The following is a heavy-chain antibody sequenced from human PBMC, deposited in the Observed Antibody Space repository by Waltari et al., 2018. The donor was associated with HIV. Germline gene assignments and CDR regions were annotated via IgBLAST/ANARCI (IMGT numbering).Heavy chain of an antibody. J-gene: IGHJ3*02. Sequence: QLQLQESGPGLVKPSETLSLTCTVSGGSISSSSYYWGWIRQPPGKGLEWIGSIYYSGRTYYNPALKGRVTISVDTSKNQFSLKLSSVTAADTAVYYCARDTGYYYDSSGYYYGIDAFDIWGQGTMVTVSS. CDR3: ARDTGYYYDSSGYYYGIDAFDI. D-gene: IGHD3-22*01. CDR1: GGSISSSSYY. CDR2: IYYSGRT. V-gene: IGHV4-39*07.